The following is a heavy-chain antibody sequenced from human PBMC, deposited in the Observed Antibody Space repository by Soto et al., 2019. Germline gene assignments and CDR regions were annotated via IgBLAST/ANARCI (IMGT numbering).Heavy chain of an antibody. Sequence: PSETLSLTCTVSGGSISSSSYYWGWIRQPPGKGLEWIGSIYYSGSTYYNPSLKSRVTISVDTSKNQFSLKLSSVTAADTAVYYCARHLYGGSFDYWGQGTLVTVSS. CDR2: IYYSGST. CDR3: ARHLYGGSFDY. CDR1: GGSISSSSYY. D-gene: IGHD4-17*01. J-gene: IGHJ4*02. V-gene: IGHV4-39*01.